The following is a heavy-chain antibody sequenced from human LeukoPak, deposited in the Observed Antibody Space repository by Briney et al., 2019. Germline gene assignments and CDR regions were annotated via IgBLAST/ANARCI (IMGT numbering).Heavy chain of an antibody. CDR2: IIPIFGTA. CDR1: GGTFSSYA. Sequence: SVKVSCKASGGTFSSYAISWVRQAPGQGLEWMGRIIPIFGTANYAQKFQGRVTITTDESTSTAYMELSSLRSEDTAEYYRAREYYYDSSGYYYVIDYWGQGTLVTVSS. J-gene: IGHJ4*02. V-gene: IGHV1-69*05. D-gene: IGHD3-22*01. CDR3: AREYYYDSSGYYYVIDY.